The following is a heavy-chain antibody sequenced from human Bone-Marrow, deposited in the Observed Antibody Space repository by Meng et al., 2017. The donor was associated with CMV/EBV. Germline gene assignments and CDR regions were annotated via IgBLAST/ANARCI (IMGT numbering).Heavy chain of an antibody. V-gene: IGHV1-2*02. CDR1: GGTFSSYA. D-gene: IGHD4-17*01. CDR2: INPKSGAT. J-gene: IGHJ6*02. CDR3: AREYGDYRSDYYGMDV. Sequence: ASVKVSCKASGGTFSSYAISWVRQAPGQALEWMGWINPKSGATMYAQKFEGRVTMTRDTSSSTAYMELSSLTSDDTAVYYCAREYGDYRSDYYGMDVWGQGTTVTVSS.